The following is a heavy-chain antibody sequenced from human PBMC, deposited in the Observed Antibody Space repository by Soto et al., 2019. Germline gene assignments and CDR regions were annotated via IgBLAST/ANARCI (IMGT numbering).Heavy chain of an antibody. CDR3: AKEWELLAFDY. J-gene: IGHJ4*02. Sequence: GGSLRLSSSASGFTFSSYAMSWVRQAPGKGLEWVSAIXGXVXXXYXXXSVKGRFTISRDNSKNTLYLQMNSLRAEDTAVYYCAKEWELLAFDYWGQGTLVTVSS. CDR2: IXGXVXXX. CDR1: GFTFSSYA. D-gene: IGHD1-26*01. V-gene: IGHV3-23*01.